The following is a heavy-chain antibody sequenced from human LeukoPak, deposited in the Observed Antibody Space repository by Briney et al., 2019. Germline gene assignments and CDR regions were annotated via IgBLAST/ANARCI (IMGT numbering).Heavy chain of an antibody. J-gene: IGHJ6*03. V-gene: IGHV4-4*02. CDR3: ARVYYGSGSYYTYYYYYMDV. CDR1: GGSISSSNW. Sequence: SGTLSLTCAVSGGSISSSNWWSWIRQPPGKGLEWIGEIYHSGSTNYNPSLKSRVTISVGSSKNQFSLKLSSVTAADTAVYYCARVYYGSGSYYTYYYYYMDVWGKGTTVTVSS. D-gene: IGHD3-10*01. CDR2: IYHSGST.